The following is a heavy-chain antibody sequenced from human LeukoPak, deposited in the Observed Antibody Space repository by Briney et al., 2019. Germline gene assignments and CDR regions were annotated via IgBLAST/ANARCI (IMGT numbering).Heavy chain of an antibody. Sequence: SETLSLTCTVSGGSISSSSYHWGWIRQPPGKGLEWIGSIYYSGSTYYNPSLKSRVTISVDTSKNQFSLKLSSVTAADTAVYYCARDEALSGEGLDYWGQGTLVTVSS. CDR1: GGSISSSSYH. CDR2: IYYSGST. V-gene: IGHV4-39*07. D-gene: IGHD3-10*01. CDR3: ARDEALSGEGLDY. J-gene: IGHJ4*02.